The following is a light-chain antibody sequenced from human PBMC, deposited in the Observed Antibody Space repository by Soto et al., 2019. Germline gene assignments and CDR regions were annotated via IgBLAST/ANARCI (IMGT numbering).Light chain of an antibody. CDR2: CAS. J-gene: IGKJ1*01. V-gene: IGKV4-1*01. CDR3: QQYYSTPRT. CDR1: QSVLYSSNNKNY. Sequence: DIVMTQSPDSLAVSLGERATINCKSSQSVLYSSNNKNYLAWYQQKPGQPPKLLIYCASTRESGVPDRFSGSGSDTDFQLPNSSVQAEDVAGYYCQQYYSTPRTFGQGTKMQIK.